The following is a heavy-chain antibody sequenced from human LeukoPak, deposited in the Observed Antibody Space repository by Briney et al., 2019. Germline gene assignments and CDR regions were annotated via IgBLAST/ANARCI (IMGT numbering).Heavy chain of an antibody. D-gene: IGHD4-23*01. J-gene: IGHJ4*02. CDR3: ARGYGIFGGNYLYFDI. CDR1: GWILGDYG. CDR2: IWYDGTKK. Sequence: GRSLRLSCVASGWILGDYGMHWVRQAPGEGLEWLSVIWYDGTKKYYADSVKGRFTISGDNYKNTLYLQVDSLRDEDTAVYYCARGYGIFGGNYLYFDIWGQGTPVTVST. V-gene: IGHV3-33*01.